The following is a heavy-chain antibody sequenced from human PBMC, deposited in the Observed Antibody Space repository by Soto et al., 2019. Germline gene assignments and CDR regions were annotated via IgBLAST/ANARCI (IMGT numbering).Heavy chain of an antibody. J-gene: IGHJ5*02. V-gene: IGHV1-69*02. CDR1: GGTFSSYT. Sequence: QVQLVQSGAEVKKPGSSVKVSCKASGGTFSSYTISWVRQAPGQGLEWMGRIIPILGIANYAQKFQGRVTITADKXTXXAYMELSSLRSEDTAVYYCARVVVTVTHGESRFDPWGQGTLVTVSS. D-gene: IGHD4-17*01. CDR2: IIPILGIA. CDR3: ARVVVTVTHGESRFDP.